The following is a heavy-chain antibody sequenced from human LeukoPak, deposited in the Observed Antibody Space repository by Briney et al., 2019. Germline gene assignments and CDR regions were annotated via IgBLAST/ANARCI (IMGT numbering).Heavy chain of an antibody. Sequence: GGSLRLSCAASGFTFSNAWMSWVRQAPGKGLEWVSYISSSSSTIYYADSVKGRFTISRDNAKNSLYLQMNSLRAEDTAVYYCAGDATYYYGSGSPNWFDPWGQGTLVTVSS. CDR3: AGDATYYYGSGSPNWFDP. V-gene: IGHV3-48*01. D-gene: IGHD3-10*01. CDR1: GFTFSNAW. J-gene: IGHJ5*02. CDR2: ISSSSSTI.